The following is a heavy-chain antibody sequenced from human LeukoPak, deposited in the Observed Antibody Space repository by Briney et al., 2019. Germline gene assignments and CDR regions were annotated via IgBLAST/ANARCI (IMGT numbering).Heavy chain of an antibody. Sequence: SETLSLTCGVSGGSFDGFYWSWVRQPPGKGLEWIGRVYASGSTHYNPSLKSRVTISVDTSENHFSLKLNSVTAADTAVYFCAKEDYWGYYFDSWGQGTLVTVSS. V-gene: IGHV4-4*08. J-gene: IGHJ4*02. CDR2: VYASGST. D-gene: IGHD7-27*01. CDR1: GGSFDGFY. CDR3: AKEDYWGYYFDS.